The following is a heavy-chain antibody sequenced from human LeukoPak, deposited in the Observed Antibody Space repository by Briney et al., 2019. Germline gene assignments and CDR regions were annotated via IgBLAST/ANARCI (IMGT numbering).Heavy chain of an antibody. D-gene: IGHD3-16*01. V-gene: IGHV4-59*01. CDR1: GGSISSYY. Sequence: SETLSLTCTVSGGSISSYYWSWIRQPPGKGLEWIGYIYYSGSTNYDPSLKSRVTISVDTSKNQFSLKLSSVTAADTAVYYCATGGGIRYPIDYWGQGTLVTVSS. J-gene: IGHJ4*02. CDR3: ATGGGIRYPIDY. CDR2: IYYSGST.